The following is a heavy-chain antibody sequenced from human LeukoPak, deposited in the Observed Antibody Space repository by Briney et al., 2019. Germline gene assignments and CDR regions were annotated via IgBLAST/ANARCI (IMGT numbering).Heavy chain of an antibody. CDR2: XSGSSGXT. V-gene: IGHV3-23*01. CDR1: RFTFRDYA. CDR3: AKGRGPGGIARHYIDY. J-gene: IGHJ4*02. D-gene: IGHD2-21*01. Sequence: PGGSLRLSCAASRFTFRDYAMXXVRQAPGKXXXXXXXXSGSSGXTYYTDSVXGRFTISRDNSKSTLYLQMNSLRAEDTAVYYCAKGRGPGGIARHYIDYWGQGTLVIVSS.